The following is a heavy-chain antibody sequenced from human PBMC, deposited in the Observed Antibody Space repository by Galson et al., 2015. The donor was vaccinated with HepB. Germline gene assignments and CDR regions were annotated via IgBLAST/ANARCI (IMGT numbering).Heavy chain of an antibody. Sequence: SVKVSCKASGGTFSSYAISWVRQAPGQGLEWMGRIIPILGIANYAQKFQGRVTITADKSTSTAYMELSSLRSEDTAVYYCARDATPYSYGYSLGFDYWGQGTLVTVSS. J-gene: IGHJ4*02. CDR3: ARDATPYSYGYSLGFDY. D-gene: IGHD5-18*01. CDR2: IIPILGIA. CDR1: GGTFSSYA. V-gene: IGHV1-69*04.